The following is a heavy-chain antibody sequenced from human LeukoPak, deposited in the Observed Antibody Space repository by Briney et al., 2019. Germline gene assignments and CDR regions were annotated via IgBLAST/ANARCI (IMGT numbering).Heavy chain of an antibody. J-gene: IGHJ4*02. D-gene: IGHD2-8*01. CDR3: GVCILEHCAPIDY. V-gene: IGHV3-30-3*01. Sequence: HPGGSLRLSCVASGFTFDDYAMHWVRQAPGKGLEWVAVISYDETDTQYADYVKGRFTISRDNSKNTLYLQMNSLRAEDTAVYYCGVCILEHCAPIDYWGQGTLVTVSS. CDR1: GFTFDDYA. CDR2: ISYDETDT.